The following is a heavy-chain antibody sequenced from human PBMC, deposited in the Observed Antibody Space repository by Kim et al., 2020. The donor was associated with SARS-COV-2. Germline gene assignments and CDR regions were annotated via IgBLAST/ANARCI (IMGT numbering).Heavy chain of an antibody. CDR3: AKDGGNLSPATYYNEFCWFDP. J-gene: IGHJ5*02. D-gene: IGHD3-10*01. Sequence: ASVKVSCKASGYTFTDYYMHWVRQAPGQGLEWMGWINPNSGGTDYAQKFQGRVTMTRDTSISTAYMELSRLTSDDTALYYCAKDGGNLSPATYYNEFCWFDPWGQGTLVTVSS. V-gene: IGHV1-2*02. CDR2: INPNSGGT. CDR1: GYTFTDYY.